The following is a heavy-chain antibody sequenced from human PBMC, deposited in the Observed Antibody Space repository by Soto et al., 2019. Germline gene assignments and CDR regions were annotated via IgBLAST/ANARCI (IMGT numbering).Heavy chain of an antibody. CDR1: GFTFSSYS. J-gene: IGHJ6*02. CDR2: ISSSSSYI. D-gene: IGHD6-13*01. Sequence: GGSLRLSCAASGFTFSSYSMNWVRQAPGKGLEWVSPISSSSSYIYYADSVKGRFTISRDNSKNSLYLQMNSLRAEDTAVYYCARDYSSSLYESRTSPYDRMAVWGQGTTVIGSS. V-gene: IGHV3-21*01. CDR3: ARDYSSSLYESRTSPYDRMAV.